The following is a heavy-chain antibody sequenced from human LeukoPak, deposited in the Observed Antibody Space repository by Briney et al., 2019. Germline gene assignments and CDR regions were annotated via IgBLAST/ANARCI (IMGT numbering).Heavy chain of an antibody. Sequence: ASVKVSCKASGYTFTSYYMHWVRQAPGQGLEWMGIINPSGGSTSYAQKFQGRVTMTRDTSTSTVYMELSSLRSEDTAVYYCARDPTITTVTTSYYGMDVWGQGTTVTVSS. CDR2: INPSGGST. D-gene: IGHD4-17*01. CDR3: ARDPTITTVTTSYYGMDV. J-gene: IGHJ6*02. CDR1: GYTFTSYY. V-gene: IGHV1-46*01.